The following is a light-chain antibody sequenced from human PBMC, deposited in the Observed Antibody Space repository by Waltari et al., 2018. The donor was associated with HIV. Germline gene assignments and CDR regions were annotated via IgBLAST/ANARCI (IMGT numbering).Light chain of an antibody. CDR3: AAWDDRLNLV. V-gene: IGLV1-47*01. Sequence: QSVLTQPPSASGTPAPRATISCFGSNSNIGSNYVYWYLQLPGMAPKLLIYKNNQRPSGVPDRFSGSKSGTSASLAISGLRSEDEADYYCAAWDDRLNLVFGGGTKLTVL. CDR2: KNN. CDR1: NSNIGSNY. J-gene: IGLJ2*01.